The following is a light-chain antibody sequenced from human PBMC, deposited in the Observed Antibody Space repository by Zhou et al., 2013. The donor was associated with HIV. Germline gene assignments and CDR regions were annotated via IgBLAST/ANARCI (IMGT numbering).Light chain of an antibody. CDR2: AAS. CDR1: QGVRNE. V-gene: IGKV1-6*01. CDR3: QQCNSYPYT. Sequence: AIQMTQSPSSLSASVGDRVTITCRASQGVRNEMGWYQQKPGKAPKLLIYAASSLQSGVPARFNGSGSGTDFTLTISSLQPEDFGTYYCQQCNSYPYTFGQGTKLEIK. J-gene: IGKJ2*01.